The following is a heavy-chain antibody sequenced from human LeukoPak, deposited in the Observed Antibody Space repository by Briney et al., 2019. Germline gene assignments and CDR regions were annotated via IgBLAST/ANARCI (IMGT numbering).Heavy chain of an antibody. D-gene: IGHD5-18*01. V-gene: IGHV4-34*01. J-gene: IGHJ4*02. Sequence: NSSETLSLTCAVYGGSFSGYYWSWIRQPPGKGLEWIGKINHSGSTNYNPSLKSRVTISVDTSKNQFSLKLSSVTAADTAVYYCASYSYGLKYWGQGTLVTVSS. CDR1: GGSFSGYY. CDR3: ASYSYGLKY. CDR2: INHSGST.